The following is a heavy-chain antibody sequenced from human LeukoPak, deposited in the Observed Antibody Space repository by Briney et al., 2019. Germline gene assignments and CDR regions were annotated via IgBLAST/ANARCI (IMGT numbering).Heavy chain of an antibody. CDR2: ISAYNGNT. J-gene: IGHJ6*02. Sequence: ASVKVSCKASGYTFTSYGISWVRQAPGQGLEWMGWISAYNGNTTYDQKLQGRVTMTTDTSTSTAYMELRSLRSDDTAVYYCARDVDYYDSSGYYYVVSDYYYYGMDVWGQGTTVTVSS. CDR1: GYTFTSYG. CDR3: ARDVDYYDSSGYYYVVSDYYYYGMDV. V-gene: IGHV1-18*01. D-gene: IGHD3-22*01.